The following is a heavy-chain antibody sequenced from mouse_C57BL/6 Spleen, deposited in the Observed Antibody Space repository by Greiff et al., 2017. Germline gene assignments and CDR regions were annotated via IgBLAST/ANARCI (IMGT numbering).Heavy chain of an antibody. CDR2: IYPTDSET. CDR3: ARRRAQATWAY. V-gene: IGHV1-61*01. Sequence: QVQLQQPGAELVRPGSSVKLSCKASGYTFTSYWMDWVKQRPGQGLEWIGNIYPTDSETHYNPKFKDKATLTVDKSSSTAYMQLSSLTSEDAAVYYCARRRAQATWAYWGQGTLVTVSA. J-gene: IGHJ3*01. CDR1: GYTFTSYW. D-gene: IGHD3-2*02.